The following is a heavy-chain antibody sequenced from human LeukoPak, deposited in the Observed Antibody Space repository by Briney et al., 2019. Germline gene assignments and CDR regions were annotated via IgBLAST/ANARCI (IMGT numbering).Heavy chain of an antibody. CDR3: ARDPRPLPKKIPGYFDY. CDR1: GYTFTSYG. V-gene: IGHV1-18*01. D-gene: IGHD1-14*01. CDR2: ISAYNGNT. Sequence: GASVKVSCKASGYTFTSYGISWVRQAPGQGLEWMGWISAYNGNTNYAQKLQGRVTMTTDTSTSTAYMELSSLRSEDTAVYYCARDPRPLPKKIPGYFDYWGQGTLVTVSS. J-gene: IGHJ4*02.